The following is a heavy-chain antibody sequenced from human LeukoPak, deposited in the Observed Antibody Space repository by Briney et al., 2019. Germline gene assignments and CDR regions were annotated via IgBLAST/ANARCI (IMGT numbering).Heavy chain of an antibody. Sequence: GGSLRLSCAASGFTFSSYEMNWVRQAPGKGLEWVSYISGSGSTIYYADSVKGRFTISRDNAKNSLYLQMNSLRAEDTAVYYCAREIFWSGYYTLDYWGQGTLVTVSS. J-gene: IGHJ4*02. CDR2: ISGSGSTI. D-gene: IGHD3-3*01. V-gene: IGHV3-48*03. CDR1: GFTFSSYE. CDR3: AREIFWSGYYTLDY.